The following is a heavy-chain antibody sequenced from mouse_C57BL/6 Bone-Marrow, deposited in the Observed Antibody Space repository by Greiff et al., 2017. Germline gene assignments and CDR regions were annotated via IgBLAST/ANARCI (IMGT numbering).Heavy chain of an antibody. D-gene: IGHD1-2*01. CDR1: GYTFTSYW. V-gene: IGHV1-52*01. Sequence: QVQLQQPGAELVRPGSSVKLSCKASGYTFTSYWMHWVKPRPIQGLEWIGNIDPSDSETHYNQKFKDKATLTVDKSSSTAYMQLSSLTSEDSAVYYCARSRGITTAHYFDYWGQGTTLTVSS. CDR2: IDPSDSET. CDR3: ARSRGITTAHYFDY. J-gene: IGHJ2*01.